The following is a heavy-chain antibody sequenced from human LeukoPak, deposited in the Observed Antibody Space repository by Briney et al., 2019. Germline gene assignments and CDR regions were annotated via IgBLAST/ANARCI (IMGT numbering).Heavy chain of an antibody. J-gene: IGHJ4*02. D-gene: IGHD3-22*01. V-gene: IGHV3-74*01. CDR1: GFTFSTYS. CDR2: IYVDGGGA. Sequence: GGSLRLSCAASGFTFSTYSMHWVRQTPGKGLVWVSRIYVDGGGAWYADSVKGRFTISRDNAKNTLYLQMNSLRAEDTAVYYCAKGWAPKLAIVVDLYYFDYWGQGTLVTVSS. CDR3: AKGWAPKLAIVVDLYYFDY.